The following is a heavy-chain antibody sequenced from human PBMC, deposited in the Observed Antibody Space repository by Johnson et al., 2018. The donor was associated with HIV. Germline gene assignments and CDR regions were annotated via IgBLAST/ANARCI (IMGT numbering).Heavy chain of an antibody. CDR1: GFTFTSYA. D-gene: IGHD1-1*01. V-gene: IGHV3-30*02. Sequence: QVQLVESGGGVVQPGRSLRLSCAASGFTFTSYAMPWVRQAPGKGQEWVAFIRYDGSYKYYVDSVKGRFTISRDNSKNTLYLQMNRLIAEDTDVYYCAKGGVNWNDGDPGAFDIWGQGTLVIVSS. CDR2: IRYDGSYK. CDR3: AKGGVNWNDGDPGAFDI. J-gene: IGHJ3*02.